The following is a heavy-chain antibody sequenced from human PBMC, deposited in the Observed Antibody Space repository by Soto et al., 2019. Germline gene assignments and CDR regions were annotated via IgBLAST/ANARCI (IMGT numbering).Heavy chain of an antibody. CDR2: VIPSFGTT. V-gene: IGHV1-69*06. CDR1: GGTFKRFA. D-gene: IGHD3-16*02. Sequence: QVQLVQSGAEMKKPGTSVKVSCKASGGTFKRFAISWVREAPGQGLQWMGGVIPSFGTTHYAQNFQGRITITADKSTSTVYLELSTLRSEDTAVYFCATGYPSGDFRYTAFDSWGQGTPVTVSS. CDR3: ATGYPSGDFRYTAFDS. J-gene: IGHJ4*02.